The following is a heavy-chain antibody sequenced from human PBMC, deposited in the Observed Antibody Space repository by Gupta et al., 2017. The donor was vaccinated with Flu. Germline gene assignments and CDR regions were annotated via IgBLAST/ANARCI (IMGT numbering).Heavy chain of an antibody. V-gene: IGHV4-34*01. J-gene: IGHJ3*02. Sequence: QVQLQQWGAGLLKPSETLSLTCAVYGGSFSGYYWSWIRQPPGKGLEWIEEINHSGSTNYNPSLKSRVTISVDTSKNQFSLKLSSVTAADTAVYYCARGGRYITGTTDIWGQGTMVTVSS. CDR1: GGSFSGYY. CDR3: ARGGRYITGTTDI. D-gene: IGHD1-7*01. CDR2: INHSGST.